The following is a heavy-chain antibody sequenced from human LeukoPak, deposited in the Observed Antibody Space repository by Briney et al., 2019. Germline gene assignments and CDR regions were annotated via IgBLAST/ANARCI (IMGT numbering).Heavy chain of an antibody. CDR1: GFTFSSYS. CDR2: ISSSSSTI. CDR3: ARYKRTLWFGELGLVGESTYYYYYGMDV. V-gene: IGHV3-48*02. J-gene: IGHJ6*02. Sequence: GGSLRLSCAASGFTFSSYSMNWVRQAPGKGLEWVSYISSSSSTIYYADSVKGRFTISRDNAKNSLYLQMNSLRDEDTAVYYCARYKRTLWFGELGLVGESTYYYYYGMDVWGQGTTVTVSS. D-gene: IGHD3-10*01.